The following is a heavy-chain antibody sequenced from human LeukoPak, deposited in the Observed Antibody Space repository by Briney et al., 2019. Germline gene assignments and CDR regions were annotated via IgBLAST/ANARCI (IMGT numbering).Heavy chain of an antibody. CDR1: GGSISSGSISSYY. CDR3: ATMSGTYYKFDY. Sequence: SETLSLTCTASGGSISSGSISSYYWSWIRQPPGKGLEWIGYIYYSGNTNYNPSLKSRVTISVDTSKNQFSLKLSSVTAADTAVYYCATMSGTYYKFDYWGQGTLVTVSS. D-gene: IGHD1-26*01. J-gene: IGHJ4*02. CDR2: IYYSGNT. V-gene: IGHV4-61*01.